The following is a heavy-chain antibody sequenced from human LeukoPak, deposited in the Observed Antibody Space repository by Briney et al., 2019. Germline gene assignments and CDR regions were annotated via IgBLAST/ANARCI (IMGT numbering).Heavy chain of an antibody. Sequence: IIPIFGTANYAQKFQGRVTITTDESTSTAYMELSSLRSEDTAVYYCARAREMATITAWFDPWGQGTLVTVSS. D-gene: IGHD5-24*01. J-gene: IGHJ5*02. CDR3: ARAREMATITAWFDP. CDR2: IIPIFGTA. V-gene: IGHV1-69*05.